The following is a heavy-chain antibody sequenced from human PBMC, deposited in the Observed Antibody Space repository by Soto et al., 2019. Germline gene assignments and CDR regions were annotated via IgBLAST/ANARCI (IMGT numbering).Heavy chain of an antibody. D-gene: IGHD6-13*01. CDR2: INHSGST. CDR3: ARGAHNQQQP. J-gene: IGHJ5*02. V-gene: IGHV4-34*01. CDR1: GGSFSGYY. Sequence: ETLSLTCSVYGGSFSGYYWSWIRQPPGKGLEWIGEINHSGSTNYNPSLKSRVTISVDTSKNQFSLKLSSVTAADTAVYYCARGAHNQQQPWGQGTMVTVS.